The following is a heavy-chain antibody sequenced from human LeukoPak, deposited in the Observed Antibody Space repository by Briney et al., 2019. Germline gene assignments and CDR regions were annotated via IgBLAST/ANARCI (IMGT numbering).Heavy chain of an antibody. CDR3: ARHYVFVLGGSSFDH. V-gene: IGHV4-59*08. J-gene: IGHJ4*02. CDR1: GGSISGFY. Sequence: PSETLSLTCTVSGGSISGFYWSWIRQPPWGGLEWIGYIYYSGSTNYNPSLKSRLSISVDTSKNQFSLKLGSVTAADTAVYYCARHYVFVLGGSSFDHWGQGTLVTVSS. CDR2: IYYSGST. D-gene: IGHD3-16*01.